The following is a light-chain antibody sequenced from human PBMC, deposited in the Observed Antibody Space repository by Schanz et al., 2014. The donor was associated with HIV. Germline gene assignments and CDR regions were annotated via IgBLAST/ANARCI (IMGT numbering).Light chain of an antibody. V-gene: IGLV1-47*01. CDR1: SSNIGSNY. CDR2: RNN. J-gene: IGLJ2*01. CDR3: SSLAADNTVV. Sequence: QSVLTQPPSASGTPGQRVTISCSGSSSNIGSNYVYWYQQLPGTAPKLLIYRNNQRPSGVPDRLSGSKSGNTASLTVSGLLAEDEGDYYCSSLAADNTVVFGGGTKLTVL.